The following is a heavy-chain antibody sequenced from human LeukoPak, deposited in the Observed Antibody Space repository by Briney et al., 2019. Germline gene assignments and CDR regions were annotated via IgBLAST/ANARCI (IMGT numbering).Heavy chain of an antibody. CDR2: IYYSGST. Sequence: SETLSLTCTVSGGSISSSSYYWGWIRQPPGTGLEWIGSIYYSGSTYYNPSLKSRVTISVDTSKNQFSLKLSSVTAADTAVYYCVGRVAAFDIWGQGTMVTVSS. CDR1: GGSISSSSYY. V-gene: IGHV4-39*07. D-gene: IGHD3-16*01. J-gene: IGHJ3*02. CDR3: VGRVAAFDI.